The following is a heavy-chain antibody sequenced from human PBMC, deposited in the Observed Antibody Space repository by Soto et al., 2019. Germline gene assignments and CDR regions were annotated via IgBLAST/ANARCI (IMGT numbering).Heavy chain of an antibody. CDR1: GGSISSYY. CDR2: IYYSGST. J-gene: IGHJ6*02. D-gene: IGHD3-3*01. Sequence: NPSETLSLTCTVSGGSISSYYWSWIRQPPGKGLEWIGYIYYSGSTNYNPSLKSRVTISVDTSKNQFSLKLSSVTAADTAVYYCARGSHYDFWSGYRQYGMDVWGQGTTVTVSS. CDR3: ARGSHYDFWSGYRQYGMDV. V-gene: IGHV4-59*01.